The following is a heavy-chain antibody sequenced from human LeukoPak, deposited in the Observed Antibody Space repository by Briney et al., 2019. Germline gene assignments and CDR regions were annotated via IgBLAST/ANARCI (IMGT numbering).Heavy chain of an antibody. CDR2: IIPIFGTA. CDR1: GGTFSSYA. Sequence: EASVKVSCKASGGTFSSYAISWVRQAPGQGLEWMGGIIPIFGTANYAQKFQGRVTITADESTSTAYMELSSLRSEDTAVYYCARGYYDSSGLLDYWGQGTLVTVSS. CDR3: ARGYYDSSGLLDY. D-gene: IGHD3-22*01. J-gene: IGHJ4*02. V-gene: IGHV1-69*13.